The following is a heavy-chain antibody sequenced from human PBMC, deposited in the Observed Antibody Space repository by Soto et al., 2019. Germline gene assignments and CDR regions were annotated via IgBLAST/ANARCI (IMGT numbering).Heavy chain of an antibody. Sequence: QVQLVESGGGLVKPGGSLRLSCAASGFTFSDYYMSWIRQAPGKGLEWVSYISSSGSTIYYADSVKGRFTISRDNAKNSLYLEKNRLRAEDTAVYYRAGDRPDTGYCCGGSCHPAGDYWGQGTLVNVPS. CDR3: AGDRPDTGYCCGGSCHPAGDY. D-gene: IGHD2-15*01. V-gene: IGHV3-11*01. CDR2: ISSSGSTI. CDR1: GFTFSDYY. J-gene: IGHJ4*02.